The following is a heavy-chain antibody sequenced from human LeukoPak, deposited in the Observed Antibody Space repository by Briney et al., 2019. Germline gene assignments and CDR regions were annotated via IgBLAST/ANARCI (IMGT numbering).Heavy chain of an antibody. J-gene: IGHJ4*02. CDR2: IYPGDSDT. V-gene: IGHV5-51*01. CDR1: GYSFTSYW. Sequence: GESLKISCKGSGYSFTSYWIGWVRQMPGKGLEWMGIIYPGDSDTRYSPSFQGQVTISADKSISTAYLQWSSLKASDTAMYYCARRGYCSGGSCSEGYFDYWGQGTLVTVSS. D-gene: IGHD2-15*01. CDR3: ARRGYCSGGSCSEGYFDY.